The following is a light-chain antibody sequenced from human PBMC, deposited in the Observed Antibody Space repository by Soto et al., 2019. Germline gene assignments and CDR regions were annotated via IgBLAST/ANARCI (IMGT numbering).Light chain of an antibody. V-gene: IGLV1-51*01. CDR2: DNN. CDR1: SSNIGNNY. J-gene: IGLJ1*01. Sequence: QSVLTQPPSVSAAPGQKLTISCSGTSSNIGNNYVSWYQQLPGTAPKLLIYDNNKRPSGIPDRFSGSKSGTSATLGITGLQTGDEAVYYCGTWDSSLSAFYVFGTGTKLT. CDR3: GTWDSSLSAFYV.